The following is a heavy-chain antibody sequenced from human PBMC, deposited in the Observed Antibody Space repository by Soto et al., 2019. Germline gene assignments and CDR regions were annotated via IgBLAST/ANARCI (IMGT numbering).Heavy chain of an antibody. CDR2: ISYDGSNK. Sequence: QVQLVESGGGVVQPGRSLRLSCAASGFTFSSYGMHWVRQAPGKGLEWVAVISYDGSNKYYADSVKGRFTISRDNSKNTLYLQMNSLRAEDTAVYYCAKPENPRSLYAFDIWGQGTMVTVSS. J-gene: IGHJ3*02. CDR1: GFTFSSYG. V-gene: IGHV3-30*18. CDR3: AKPENPRSLYAFDI.